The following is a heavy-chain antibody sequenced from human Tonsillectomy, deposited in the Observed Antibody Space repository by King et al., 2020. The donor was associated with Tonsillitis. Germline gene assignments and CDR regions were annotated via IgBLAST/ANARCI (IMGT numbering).Heavy chain of an antibody. Sequence: VQLVESGGGLVQPGGSLRLSCAASGFTFSSYEMNWVRQAPGKGLEWVSYISSSGSTINYTDSVKGRFTISRDNAKNSLYLQMNSLRAEDTAVYYCARISTTSSLAFDIWGQGTMVTVSS. V-gene: IGHV3-48*03. CDR1: GFTFSSYE. J-gene: IGHJ3*02. CDR3: ARISTTSSLAFDI. D-gene: IGHD2-2*01. CDR2: ISSSGSTI.